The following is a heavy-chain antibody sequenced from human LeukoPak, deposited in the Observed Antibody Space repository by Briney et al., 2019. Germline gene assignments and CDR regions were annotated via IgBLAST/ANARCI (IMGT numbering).Heavy chain of an antibody. V-gene: IGHV4-4*02. Sequence: PSGTLSLTCAVSGGSISSSNWWSWVRQPPGKGLEWIGEIYHSGSTNYNPSLKSRVTISVDKSKNQFSLKLSSVTAADTAVYYCARVSLWFGEIRQRYDWFDPWGQGTLVTVSS. CDR3: ARVSLWFGEIRQRYDWFDP. J-gene: IGHJ5*02. CDR2: IYHSGST. CDR1: GGSISSSNW. D-gene: IGHD3-10*01.